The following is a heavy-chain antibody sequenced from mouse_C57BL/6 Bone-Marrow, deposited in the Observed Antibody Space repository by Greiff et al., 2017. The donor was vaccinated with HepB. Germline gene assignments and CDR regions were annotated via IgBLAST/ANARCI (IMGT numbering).Heavy chain of an antibody. CDR3: ARWRSWYFDV. Sequence: QVHVKQSGPELVKPGASVKISCKASGYAFSSSWMNWVKQRPGKGLEWIGRIYPGDGDTNYNGKFKGKATLTADKSSSTAYMQLSSLTSEDSAVYFCARWRSWYFDVWGTGTTVTVSS. V-gene: IGHV1-82*01. J-gene: IGHJ1*03. CDR2: IYPGDGDT. CDR1: GYAFSSSW.